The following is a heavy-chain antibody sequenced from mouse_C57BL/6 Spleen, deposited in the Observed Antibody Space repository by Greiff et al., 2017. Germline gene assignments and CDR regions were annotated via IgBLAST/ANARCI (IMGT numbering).Heavy chain of an antibody. CDR2: ISYDGSN. Sequence: EVKLVESGPGLVKPSQSLSLTCSVTGYSITSGYYWNWIRQFPGNKLAWMGYISYDGSNNYNPSLKNRISITRDTSKNQFFLKLNSVTTEDTATYYCAKLYYYGHDYWGQGTTLTVSS. CDR1: GYSITSGYY. D-gene: IGHD1-1*01. V-gene: IGHV3-6*01. J-gene: IGHJ2*01. CDR3: AKLYYYGHDY.